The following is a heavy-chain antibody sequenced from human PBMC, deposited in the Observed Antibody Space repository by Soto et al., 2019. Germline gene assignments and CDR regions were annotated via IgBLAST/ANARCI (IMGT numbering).Heavy chain of an antibody. D-gene: IGHD1-26*01. J-gene: IGHJ4*02. Sequence: SGPTLVNPTQTLTLTCTFSGFSLSTSGMRVSWIRQPPGKALEWLARIDWDDEKFYSTSLKSRLTISKDTSKNQVVFTMTNMDPVDTATYYCARDGREFDYWGQGPLVTVSS. V-gene: IGHV2-70*04. CDR2: IDWDDEK. CDR1: GFSLSTSGMR. CDR3: ARDGREFDY.